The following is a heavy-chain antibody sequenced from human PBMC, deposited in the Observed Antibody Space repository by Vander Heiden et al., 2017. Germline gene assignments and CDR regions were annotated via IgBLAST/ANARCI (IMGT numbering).Heavy chain of an antibody. CDR1: AFSFTGYW. J-gene: IGHJ3*02. V-gene: IGHV3-7*01. Sequence: EVQLVESGGGLVQPGGSVRLACAASAFSFTGYWMSWVRQAPGKGLEWVANIKQDGSEKYYVDSVKGRFTISRDNAKNSLYLHMNSLRAEDTAVYYCARASIYYYDAFDMWGQGTMVTVSS. CDR2: IKQDGSEK. D-gene: IGHD3-22*01. CDR3: ARASIYYYDAFDM.